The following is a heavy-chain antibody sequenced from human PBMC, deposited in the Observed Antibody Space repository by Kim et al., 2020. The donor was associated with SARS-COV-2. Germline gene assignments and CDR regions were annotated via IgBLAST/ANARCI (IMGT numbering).Heavy chain of an antibody. Sequence: SSPSYAASVKGRFTISRDNAKNTLYLQMNSLRAEDTAVYYCARGSGIYNYWGQGSLVTLSS. CDR2: SSP. D-gene: IGHD1-26*01. CDR3: ARGSGIYNY. V-gene: IGHV3-74*01. J-gene: IGHJ4*02.